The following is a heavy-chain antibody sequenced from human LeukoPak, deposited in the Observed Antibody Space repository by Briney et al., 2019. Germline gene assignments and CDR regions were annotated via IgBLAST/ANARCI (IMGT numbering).Heavy chain of an antibody. CDR3: ARAWFGESTKYYFDY. CDR2: INHSGST. J-gene: IGHJ4*03. V-gene: IGHV4-34*01. Sequence: SETLSLTCAVYGGSFSGYYWSWIRQPPGKGLEWIGEINHSGSTNYNPSLKSRVTISVDTSKNQFSLKLSSVTAADTAVYYCARAWFGESTKYYFDYWGQGTTVTVSS. D-gene: IGHD3-10*01. CDR1: GGSFSGYY.